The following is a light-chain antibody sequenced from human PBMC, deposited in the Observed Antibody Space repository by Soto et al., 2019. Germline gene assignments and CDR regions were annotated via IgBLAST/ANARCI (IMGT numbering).Light chain of an antibody. V-gene: IGLV2-14*01. CDR1: SSDIGRHND. CDR3: SSYRSGTTI. CDR2: DVS. Sequence: QSALTQPASVSGSPGQSITFSCTGTSSDIGRHNDVSWYQQYPGKAPKLMIYDVSNRPSGVSNRFSGSNSGNTASLNISGLQADDEADYYCSSYRSGTTIFGGGTKATVL. J-gene: IGLJ2*01.